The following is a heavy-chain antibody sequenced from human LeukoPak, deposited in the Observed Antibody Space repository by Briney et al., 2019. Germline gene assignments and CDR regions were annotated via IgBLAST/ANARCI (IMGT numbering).Heavy chain of an antibody. CDR3: AAVYSVFDY. CDR2: IYYSGST. CDR1: GGSIRSSSYY. J-gene: IGHJ4*02. D-gene: IGHD2-21*01. V-gene: IGHV4-39*01. Sequence: SDCLSLTCTVSGGSIRSSSYYWGWIRQPPGKGLEWIGSIYYSGSTYYNPSLKSRVTISVHTSKNQFSLKLSSVTAADTAVYYCAAVYSVFDYWGQGTLVTVSS.